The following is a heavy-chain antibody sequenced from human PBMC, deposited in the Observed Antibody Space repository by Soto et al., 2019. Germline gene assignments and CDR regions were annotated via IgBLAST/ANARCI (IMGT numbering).Heavy chain of an antibody. V-gene: IGHV1-46*01. CDR3: ATRTVTYCGGDCQSDPGLVDY. Sequence: ASVKVSCKASGYTFTSYYMNWVRQAPGQGLEWMGIINASSGYTTYAQRFLGRVTMTRDTSTSTAYMELGSLTSDDTAVYYCATRTVTYCGGDCQSDPGLVDYWG. J-gene: IGHJ4*01. CDR2: INASSGYT. D-gene: IGHD2-21*02. CDR1: GYTFTSYY.